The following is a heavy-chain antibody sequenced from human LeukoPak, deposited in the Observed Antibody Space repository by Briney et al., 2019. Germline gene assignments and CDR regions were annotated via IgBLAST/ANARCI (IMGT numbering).Heavy chain of an antibody. CDR3: ARDGYSSSWYDGYGMDV. V-gene: IGHV4-4*07. CDR2: IYTSGST. J-gene: IGHJ6*02. CDR1: GGSISSYY. Sequence: SETLSLTCTVSGGSISSYYWSWIRQPAGKGLEWIGRIYTSGSTNYNPSLKSRVTMSVDTSKDQFSLKLCSVTAADTAVYYCARDGYSSSWYDGYGMDVWGQGTTVTVSS. D-gene: IGHD6-13*01.